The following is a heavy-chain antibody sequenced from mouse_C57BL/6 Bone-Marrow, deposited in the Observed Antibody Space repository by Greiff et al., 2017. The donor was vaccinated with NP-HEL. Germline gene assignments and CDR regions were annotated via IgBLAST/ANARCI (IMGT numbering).Heavy chain of an antibody. CDR1: GFNIKDDY. V-gene: IGHV14-4*01. CDR3: TFPGTFDY. D-gene: IGHD4-1*01. CDR2: IDPENGDT. Sequence: VQLQQSGAELVRPGASVKLSCTASGFNIKDDYMHWVKQRPEQGLEWIGWIDPENGDTEYASKFQGKATITADTSSNTAYLQLSSRTSEDTAVYYCTFPGTFDYWGQGTTLTVSS. J-gene: IGHJ2*01.